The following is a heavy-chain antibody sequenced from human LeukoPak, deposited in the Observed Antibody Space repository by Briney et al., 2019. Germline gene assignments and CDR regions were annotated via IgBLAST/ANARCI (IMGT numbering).Heavy chain of an antibody. Sequence: SVKVSCKASGGTFSSYAISWVRHAPGQGLEWMGGVIPIFGTANYAQKFQGRVTITADESTSTAYMELSSLRSEDTAVYYCASESLMVRGVIIPFDYWRQGTLVTVSS. CDR3: ASESLMVRGVIIPFDY. D-gene: IGHD3-10*01. J-gene: IGHJ4*02. CDR1: GGTFSSYA. V-gene: IGHV1-69*13. CDR2: VIPIFGTA.